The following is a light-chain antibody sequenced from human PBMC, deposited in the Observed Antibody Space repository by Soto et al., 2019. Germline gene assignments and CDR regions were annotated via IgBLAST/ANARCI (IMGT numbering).Light chain of an antibody. J-gene: IGLJ2*01. CDR3: GSWDSSLSAAV. V-gene: IGLV1-51*01. CDR2: DSD. Sequence: QSALTQPPSVSAAPGQKVTISCSGRTSNIGNNYASWYQQLPGKAPRLLIYDSDKRPSGIPDRFSGSKSGTSATLGITGLQTGDEADYYCGSWDSSLSAAVFGGGTKLTVL. CDR1: TSNIGNNY.